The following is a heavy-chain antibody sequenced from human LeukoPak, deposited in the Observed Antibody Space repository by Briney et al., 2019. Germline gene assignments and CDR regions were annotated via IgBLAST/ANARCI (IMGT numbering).Heavy chain of an antibody. CDR3: AREENDILTGYLNWFDP. D-gene: IGHD3-9*01. J-gene: IGHJ5*02. CDR2: INPNSGGT. Sequence: ASVKVSCKASGYTFTGYYMHWVRQAPGQGLEWMGWINPNSGGTNYAQKFQGRVTMTRDTSISTAYMELSRLRSDDTAVYYCAREENDILTGYLNWFDPWGQGTLVTVSS. V-gene: IGHV1-2*02. CDR1: GYTFTGYY.